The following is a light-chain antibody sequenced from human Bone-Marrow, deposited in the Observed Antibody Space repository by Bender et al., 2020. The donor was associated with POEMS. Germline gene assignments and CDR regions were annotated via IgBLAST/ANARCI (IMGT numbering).Light chain of an antibody. CDR2: DVS. CDR3: TSFTSPGI. CDR1: SSGAGDYNY. V-gene: IGLV2-14*03. J-gene: IGLJ2*01. Sequence: QSALTQPASVSGSPGQSITITCSGTSSGAGDYNYVSWYQQHPGKAPKLIIYDVSARPSGISGRFSGSKSGNTASLTISGLQAEDEAVYYCTSFTSPGIFGGGTKLTVL.